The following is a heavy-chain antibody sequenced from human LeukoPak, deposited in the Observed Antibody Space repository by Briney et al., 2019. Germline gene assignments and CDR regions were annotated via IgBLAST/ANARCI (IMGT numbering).Heavy chain of an antibody. V-gene: IGHV4-4*07. CDR1: GGSISSYY. CDR2: IYTSGIT. Sequence: SETLSLTCTVSGGSISSYYWSWIRQPAGKGLEWVGRIYTSGITNYNPSLKSRVTISVGTSKNQFSLKLSSVTAADTAVYYCARAYGSGSLDAFDIWGQGTMVTVSS. D-gene: IGHD3-10*01. CDR3: ARAYGSGSLDAFDI. J-gene: IGHJ3*02.